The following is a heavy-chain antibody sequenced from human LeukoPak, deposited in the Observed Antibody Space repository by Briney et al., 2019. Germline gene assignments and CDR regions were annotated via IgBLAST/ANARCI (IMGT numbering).Heavy chain of an antibody. CDR1: GGSISSYY. Sequence: SETLSLTCTVAGGSISSYYWSWIRQPPGKGLEWVGYIYYIGSTNSNPSLKSRVTISVDTSKNQFSLKLSSVTAADTAVYYCASSHLTAAGSNWFDPWGQGTLVTVSS. V-gene: IGHV4-59*01. J-gene: IGHJ5*02. CDR2: IYYIGST. D-gene: IGHD6-13*01. CDR3: ASSHLTAAGSNWFDP.